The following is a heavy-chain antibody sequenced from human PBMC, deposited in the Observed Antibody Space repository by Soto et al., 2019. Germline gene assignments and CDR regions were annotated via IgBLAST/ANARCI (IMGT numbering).Heavy chain of an antibody. J-gene: IGHJ5*02. CDR3: ARGFPGSLYPPTTVWFGP. V-gene: IGHV1-2*04. CDR1: GYTFTGYY. CDR2: INPNSGGT. D-gene: IGHD3-16*01. Sequence: QVQLVQSGAEVKKPGASVKVSCKASGYTFTGYYMHWVRQAPGQGLEWMGWINPNSGGTNYAQKFQGWVTMTRDTSISTGYMELRRVRSGGTAVLYWARGFPGSLYPPTTVWFGPLGQGTLVTVSS.